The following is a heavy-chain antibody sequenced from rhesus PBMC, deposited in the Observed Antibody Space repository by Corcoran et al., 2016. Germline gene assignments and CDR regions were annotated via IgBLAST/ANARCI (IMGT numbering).Heavy chain of an antibody. CDR1: GGSLSRYW. V-gene: IGHV4-80*01. J-gene: IGHJ4*01. D-gene: IGHD1-44*02. CDR3: ARAAGGANGPFFDY. Sequence: QLQLQESGPGLVKPSETLSVTCAVSGGSLSRYWWSWFRQPPGKGLEWIGAIAGDNGNTNYNPSLKSRVTISKDTSKSQVSLKLTSVTAADTAVYFCARAAGGANGPFFDYWGQGVLVTVSS. CDR2: IAGDNGNT.